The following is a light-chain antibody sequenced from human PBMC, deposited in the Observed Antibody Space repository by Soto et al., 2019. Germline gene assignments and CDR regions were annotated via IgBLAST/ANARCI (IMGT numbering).Light chain of an antibody. J-gene: IGKJ1*01. CDR1: QSISSW. CDR2: DAS. Sequence: DIKMTQSPSTLSASVGDRVTITCRAGQSISSWLAWYQQKPGKAPKLLIYDASSLESGVPSRFSGSGSGTEFTLTISSLQPDDFATYYCQQYNSYSTFGQGTKVDIK. V-gene: IGKV1-5*01. CDR3: QQYNSYST.